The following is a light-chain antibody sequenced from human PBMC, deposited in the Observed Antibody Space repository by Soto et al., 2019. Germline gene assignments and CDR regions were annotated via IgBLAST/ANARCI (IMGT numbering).Light chain of an antibody. CDR1: QSVSIY. J-gene: IGKJ1*01. Sequence: EIVLTQSPATLSLSPGDRATLSCRASQSVSIYLAWYQQKSGQAPRLLIYDASNRATGIPARFSASGSGTDFTLTISSLQSEDFAFYYCQQYNNWPRTFGQGTKVDIK. CDR3: QQYNNWPRT. V-gene: IGKV3-11*01. CDR2: DAS.